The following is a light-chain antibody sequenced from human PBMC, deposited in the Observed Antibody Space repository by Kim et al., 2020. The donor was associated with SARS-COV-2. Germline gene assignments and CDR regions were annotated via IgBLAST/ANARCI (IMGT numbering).Light chain of an antibody. CDR2: KAS. V-gene: IGKV1-5*03. CDR1: QSINTW. Sequence: DIQMTQSPSTLSASVGDRVTITCRASQSINTWLAWYQQKPGKVPKLLIYKASSLESGVPSRFSGSGSGTEFTLTINSLQPDDFATYFCQQYNTNSLYTFGQGTKLEI. J-gene: IGKJ2*01. CDR3: QQYNTNSLYT.